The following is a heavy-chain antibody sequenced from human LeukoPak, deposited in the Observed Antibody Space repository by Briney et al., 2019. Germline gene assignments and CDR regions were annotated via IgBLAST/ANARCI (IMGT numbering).Heavy chain of an antibody. D-gene: IGHD6-19*01. CDR3: AREVAVAGQYYFDH. Sequence: PSETLSLTCTVSGGSISSSSYYWGWIRQPPGKGLEWIGSIYYSGSTYYNPSLKSRVTISVDTSKNQFSLKLSSVTAADTAVYYCAREVAVAGQYYFDHWGQGTLVTVSS. V-gene: IGHV4-39*02. CDR2: IYYSGST. J-gene: IGHJ4*02. CDR1: GGSISSSSYY.